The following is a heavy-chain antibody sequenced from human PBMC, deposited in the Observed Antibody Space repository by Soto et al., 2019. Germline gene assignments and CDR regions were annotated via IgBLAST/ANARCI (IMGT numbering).Heavy chain of an antibody. Sequence: GGSLRLSCAASGFTFSSYAMSWVRQAPGKGLEWVSAISGSGGSTYYADSVKGRFTISRDNSKNALYLQMNSLRAQDTGVYYCAKDIRVLRFLEWLPLGKNGMDVWGQGTTVTVSS. CDR1: GFTFSSYA. CDR3: AKDIRVLRFLEWLPLGKNGMDV. D-gene: IGHD3-3*01. V-gene: IGHV3-23*01. CDR2: ISGSGGST. J-gene: IGHJ6*02.